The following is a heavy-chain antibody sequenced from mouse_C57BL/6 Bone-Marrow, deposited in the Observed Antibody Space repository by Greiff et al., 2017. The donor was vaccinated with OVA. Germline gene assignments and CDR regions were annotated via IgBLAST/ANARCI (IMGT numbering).Heavy chain of an antibody. CDR3: ARIDYDYAMDY. Sequence: QVQLQQPGAELVRPGTSVKLSCKASGYTFTSYWMHWVKQRPGQGLEWIGVIDPSDSYTNYNQKFKGKATLTVDTSSSTAYMQLTSLTSEDSAVYYCARIDYDYAMDYWGQGTSGTVAS. CDR2: IDPSDSYT. CDR1: GYTFTSYW. J-gene: IGHJ4*01. V-gene: IGHV1-59*01. D-gene: IGHD2-4*01.